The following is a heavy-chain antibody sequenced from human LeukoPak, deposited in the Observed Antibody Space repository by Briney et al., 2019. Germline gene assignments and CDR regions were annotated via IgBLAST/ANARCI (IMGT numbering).Heavy chain of an antibody. Sequence: ASVKVSCKASGYTFTSYGISWVRQAPGQGLEWMGWISAYNGNTNYAQKLQGRVTMTTDTSTSTAYMELRSLRSDDTAVYYCARGAADDFWSGYFDYWGQGTLVTVSS. CDR3: ARGAADDFWSGYFDY. CDR2: ISAYNGNT. D-gene: IGHD3-3*01. CDR1: GYTFTSYG. V-gene: IGHV1-18*01. J-gene: IGHJ4*02.